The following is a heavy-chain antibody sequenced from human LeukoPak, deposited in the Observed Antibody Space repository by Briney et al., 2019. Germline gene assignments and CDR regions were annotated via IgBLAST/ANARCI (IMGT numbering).Heavy chain of an antibody. V-gene: IGHV1-24*01. CDR1: GYTLTELS. J-gene: IGHJ4*02. CDR2: FDPEGGET. Sequence: ASVKVSCKVSGYTLTELSMHWVRQAPGKGLEWMGGFDPEGGETIYAQKFQGRVTMTEDTSTDTAYMELSSLRSEDTAVYYCATIYDSSGYYLDYWGQGTLVTVSS. D-gene: IGHD3-22*01. CDR3: ATIYDSSGYYLDY.